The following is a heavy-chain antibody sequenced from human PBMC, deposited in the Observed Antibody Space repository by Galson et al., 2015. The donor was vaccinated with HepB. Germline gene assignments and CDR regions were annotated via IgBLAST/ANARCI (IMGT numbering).Heavy chain of an antibody. Sequence: SVKVSCKASGYRFTSYYMHWVRQAPGQGLEWMGIINPSGGSTSYAEKFQGRVTMTRDTSTSTVYMELSSLRAEDTAVYYCARDPATLAAGEVDPRNWFDPWGQGTLVIVSS. V-gene: IGHV1-46*01. CDR2: INPSGGST. J-gene: IGHJ5*02. D-gene: IGHD6-13*01. CDR3: ARDPATLAAGEVDPRNWFDP. CDR1: GYRFTSYY.